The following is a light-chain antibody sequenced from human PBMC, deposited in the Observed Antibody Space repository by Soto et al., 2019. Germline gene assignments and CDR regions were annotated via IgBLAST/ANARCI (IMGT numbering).Light chain of an antibody. V-gene: IGLV2-23*01. CDR2: EGS. CDR3: FTDEGSSTPVA. CDR1: SSDVGSYNL. Sequence: SALTQPASVSGSPGQSSTISCTGTSSDVGSYNLVSWYQQHPGKAPKLMIYEGSKRPSGVSNRSSGSKSGNTASLTISGPNTEDEADKYQFTDEGSSTPVAFGART. J-gene: IGLJ2*01.